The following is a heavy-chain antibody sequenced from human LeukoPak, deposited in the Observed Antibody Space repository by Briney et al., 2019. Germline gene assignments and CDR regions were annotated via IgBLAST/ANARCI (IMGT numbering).Heavy chain of an antibody. J-gene: IGHJ6*03. CDR1: GFTFSSYW. V-gene: IGHV3-74*01. CDR3: ASRNKWSGYYDYYYYYMDV. D-gene: IGHD3-3*01. Sequence: GGSLRLSCVVSGFTFSSYWMHWVRQAPGKGLVWVSRINGDESSTSYADSVKGRFTISRDNAKNTLYLQMNSLRSEDTAVYYCASRNKWSGYYDYYYYYMDVRGKGTTVTVSS. CDR2: INGDESST.